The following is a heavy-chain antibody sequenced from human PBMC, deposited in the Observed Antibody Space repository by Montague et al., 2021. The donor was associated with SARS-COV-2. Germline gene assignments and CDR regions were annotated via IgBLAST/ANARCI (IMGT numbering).Heavy chain of an antibody. V-gene: IGHV3-23*01. CDR3: AKEGVVVGADGFDY. D-gene: IGHD3-22*01. CDR1: GFTFSSYG. Sequence: SLRLSCAASGFTFSSYGMNWVRQAPGKGLEWVSAISTTGANTYYAGSVKGRFTISRDNSKNTLYLQLNSLRDEDTAVYYCAKEGVVVGADGFDYWGQGTMGTASS. J-gene: IGHJ3*01. CDR2: ISTTGANT.